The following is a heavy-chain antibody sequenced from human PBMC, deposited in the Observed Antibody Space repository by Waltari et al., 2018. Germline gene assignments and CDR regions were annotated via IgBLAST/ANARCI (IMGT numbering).Heavy chain of an antibody. V-gene: IGHV4-59*01. CDR2: IYYSGSP. CDR1: GGSISSYY. J-gene: IGHJ4*02. CDR3: ARGRYDFWSGYYPFDY. Sequence: QVQLQESGPGLVKPSETLSLTCTVSGGSISSYYWSWIRQPPGKGLEWIRYIYYSGSPNHNPSLKSRVTISVDTSKNQFSLKLSSVTAADSAVYYCARGRYDFWSGYYPFDYWGQGTLVTVSS. D-gene: IGHD3-3*01.